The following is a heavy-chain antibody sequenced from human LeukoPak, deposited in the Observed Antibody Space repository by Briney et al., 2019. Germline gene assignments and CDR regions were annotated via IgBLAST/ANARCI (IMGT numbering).Heavy chain of an antibody. D-gene: IGHD3-3*01. J-gene: IGHJ4*02. CDR1: GFTFDGYA. CDR2: ISWNSGSI. Sequence: KPGGSLRLSCAASGFTFDGYAMHWVRQAPGKGLEWVSGISWNSGSIGYADSVKGRFTISRDNAKNSLYLQMNSLRAEDTALYYCAKGFSRYDFCSGYDYYFDYWGQGTLVTVSS. CDR3: AKGFSRYDFCSGYDYYFDY. V-gene: IGHV3-9*01.